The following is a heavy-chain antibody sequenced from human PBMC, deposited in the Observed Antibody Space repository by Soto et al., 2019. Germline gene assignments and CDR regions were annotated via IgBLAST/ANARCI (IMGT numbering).Heavy chain of an antibody. Sequence: ASVKVSCKASGHTFTSYAMHWVRQAPGQRLEWMGWINAGNGNTKYSQKFQGRVTITRDTSASTAYMELSSLRSEDTAVYYCARDKATSLVSHRGVYYGMDVWGQGTTVTVSS. CDR3: ARDKATSLVSHRGVYYGMDV. J-gene: IGHJ6*02. D-gene: IGHD3-10*01. V-gene: IGHV1-3*01. CDR2: INAGNGNT. CDR1: GHTFTSYA.